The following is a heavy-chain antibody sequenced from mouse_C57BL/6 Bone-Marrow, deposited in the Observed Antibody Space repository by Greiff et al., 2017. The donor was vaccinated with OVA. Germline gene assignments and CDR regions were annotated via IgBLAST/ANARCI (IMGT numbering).Heavy chain of an antibody. CDR2: IDPEDGDT. J-gene: IGHJ2*01. D-gene: IGHD2-4*01. CDR1: GFNIKDYY. CDR3: TSYDYDERYYFDY. V-gene: IGHV14-1*01. Sequence: VQLQQSGAELVRPGASVKLSCTASGFNIKDYYMHWVKQRPEQGLEWIGRIDPEDGDTEYAPKFQGKATMTADTSSNTAYLQLSSLTSEDTAVYYCTSYDYDERYYFDYWGQGTTLTVSS.